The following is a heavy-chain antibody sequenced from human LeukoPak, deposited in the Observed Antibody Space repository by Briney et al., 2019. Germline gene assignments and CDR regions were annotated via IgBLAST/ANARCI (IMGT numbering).Heavy chain of an antibody. V-gene: IGHV4-38-2*02. D-gene: IGHD3-16*01. CDR1: SSSISDDYF. J-gene: IGHJ4*01. Sequence: SETLSLTCSVASSSISDDYFWTWIRQSPGKGLEWIGTFHHSGSTYYNPSLKSRVTILSDASKNHFSLNLRSVTAADTAVYYCASATHLSVLGVYWGHGTLVTVSS. CDR2: FHHSGST. CDR3: ASATHLSVLGVY.